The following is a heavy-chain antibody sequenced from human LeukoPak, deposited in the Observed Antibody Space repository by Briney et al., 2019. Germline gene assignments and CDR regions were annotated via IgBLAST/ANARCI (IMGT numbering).Heavy chain of an antibody. D-gene: IGHD6-19*01. CDR3: ARDLKRQWLVFNYYYMDV. V-gene: IGHV3-21*01. Sequence: GGSLRLSCAASGFTFSSYSMNWVRQAPGKGLEWVSSISSSSSYIYNADSVKGRFTISRDNAKNSLYLQMNSLRAEDTAVYYCARDLKRQWLVFNYYYMDVWGKGTTVTVSS. CDR2: ISSSSSYI. J-gene: IGHJ6*03. CDR1: GFTFSSYS.